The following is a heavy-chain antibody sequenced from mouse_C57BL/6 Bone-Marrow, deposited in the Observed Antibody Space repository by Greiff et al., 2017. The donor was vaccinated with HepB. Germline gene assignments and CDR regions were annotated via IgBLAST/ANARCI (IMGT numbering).Heavy chain of an antibody. Sequence: EVKLVESGGGLVQPKGSLKLSCAASGFSFNTYAMNWVRQAPGKGLEWVARIRSKSNNYATYYADSVKDRFTISRDDSESMLYLQMNNLKTEDTAMYYCVRSYDGSSPWFAYWGQGTLVTVSA. D-gene: IGHD1-1*01. J-gene: IGHJ3*01. V-gene: IGHV10-1*01. CDR2: IRSKSNNYAT. CDR3: VRSYDGSSPWFAY. CDR1: GFSFNTYA.